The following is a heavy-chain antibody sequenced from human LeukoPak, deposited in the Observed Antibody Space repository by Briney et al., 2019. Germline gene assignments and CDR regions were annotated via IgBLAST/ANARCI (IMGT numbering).Heavy chain of an antibody. J-gene: IGHJ2*01. CDR2: IYHSGST. CDR1: RYSISSGYY. D-gene: IGHD7-27*01. Sequence: PSETLSLTCTVSRYSISSGYYWGWIRQPPGKGLECIGSIYHSGSTYYNPSLKSRITISVDTSKNQFSLKLSSVTAADTAVYYCARDLRLGIGLYWYFDLWGRGILVTVSS. V-gene: IGHV4-38-2*02. CDR3: ARDLRLGIGLYWYFDL.